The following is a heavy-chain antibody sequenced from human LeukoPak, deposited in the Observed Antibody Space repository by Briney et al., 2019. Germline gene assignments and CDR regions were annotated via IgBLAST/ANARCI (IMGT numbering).Heavy chain of an antibody. Sequence: SGTLSLTCTVSGYSISSGYYWGWIRQPPGKGLEWIGSIYHSGSTNYNPSLKSRVTISVDTSKNQFSLKLSSVTAADTAVYYCASHGYSLGYWGQGTLVTVSS. V-gene: IGHV4-38-2*02. J-gene: IGHJ4*02. CDR3: ASHGYSLGY. D-gene: IGHD5-18*01. CDR2: IYHSGST. CDR1: GYSISSGYY.